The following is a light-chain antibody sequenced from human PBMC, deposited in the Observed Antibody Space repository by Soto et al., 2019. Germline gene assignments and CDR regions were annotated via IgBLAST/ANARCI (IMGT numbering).Light chain of an antibody. Sequence: SVLTQPASVSGSPGQSITISRTGTSSDVGGYNYVSWYQHHPGKAPKLIIYDVSNRPSGVSNRFSGSKSGNTASLTISGLQPEDEADYYCSSYTTSNTRQIVFGTGTKATVL. CDR3: SSYTTSNTRQIV. J-gene: IGLJ1*01. V-gene: IGLV2-14*03. CDR2: DVS. CDR1: SSDVGGYNY.